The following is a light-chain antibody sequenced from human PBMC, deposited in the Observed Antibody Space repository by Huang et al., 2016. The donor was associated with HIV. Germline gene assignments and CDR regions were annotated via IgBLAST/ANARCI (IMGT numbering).Light chain of an antibody. CDR1: QNISRY. CDR2: TTS. V-gene: IGKV1-39*01. J-gene: IGKJ2*01. Sequence: DIQMTQSPSSLSAFIGDRVIISCRASQNISRYLNWYQQKPGKAPKLLMYTTSSLQSGVPSTFSGSGSGTDFSLTITNLQPEDSATYYCQQSGRTPRTFGQGTKVQIK. CDR3: QQSGRTPRT.